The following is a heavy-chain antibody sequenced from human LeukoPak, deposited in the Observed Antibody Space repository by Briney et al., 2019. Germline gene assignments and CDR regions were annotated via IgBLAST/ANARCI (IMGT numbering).Heavy chain of an antibody. CDR1: GGSISSYY. Sequence: SETLSLTCTVSGGSISSYYWSWIRQPAGKGLEWIGRIYTSGSTNYNPSLKSRVTMSVDTSKNQFSLKLSSVTAADTAVYYCARGHRGITMVRGVHLPRPRFDYWGQGTLVTVSS. V-gene: IGHV4-4*07. CDR2: IYTSGST. J-gene: IGHJ4*02. D-gene: IGHD3-10*01. CDR3: ARGHRGITMVRGVHLPRPRFDY.